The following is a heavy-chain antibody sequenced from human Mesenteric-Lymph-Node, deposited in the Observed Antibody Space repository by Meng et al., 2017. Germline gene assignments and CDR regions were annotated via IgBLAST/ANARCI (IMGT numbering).Heavy chain of an antibody. CDR1: GYSFTSYW. D-gene: IGHD5-18*01. CDR2: IYPGDSDT. Sequence: EESLKISCKGSGYSFTSYWIGWVRQMPGKGLEWMGIIYPGDSDTRYSPSFQGQVTISADKSISTTYLQWSSLKASDTAMYYCARILSYGYFLTHYYGMDVWGQGTTVTVSS. CDR3: ARILSYGYFLTHYYGMDV. J-gene: IGHJ6*02. V-gene: IGHV5-51*01.